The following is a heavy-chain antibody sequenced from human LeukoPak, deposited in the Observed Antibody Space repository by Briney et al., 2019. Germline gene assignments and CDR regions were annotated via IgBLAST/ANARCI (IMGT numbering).Heavy chain of an antibody. CDR3: ARVGFTSSWSNFDY. J-gene: IGHJ4*02. Sequence: EASVKVSCKASGYTFTSYGISWVRQAPGQGLEWMGRINPNGGDTNYAQKFQGRVTMTGDTSISTAYMELSSLRSDDTAMYYCARVGFTSSWSNFDYWGQGTLVTVSS. V-gene: IGHV1-2*06. CDR2: INPNGGDT. D-gene: IGHD6-13*01. CDR1: GYTFTSYG.